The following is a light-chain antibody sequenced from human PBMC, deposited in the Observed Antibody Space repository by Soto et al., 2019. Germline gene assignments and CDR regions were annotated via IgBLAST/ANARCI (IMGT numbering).Light chain of an antibody. CDR1: QSVSSN. Sequence: EIVMTQSPVTLSVSPGERATLSCRASQSVSSNLVWYQQKPGQAPRLLIYGASTRATGIPARFSGSGSGTEFTLTISSLQSEDFAVYYCQQYNNWPLTFGQGTRLEI. V-gene: IGKV3-15*01. J-gene: IGKJ5*01. CDR3: QQYNNWPLT. CDR2: GAS.